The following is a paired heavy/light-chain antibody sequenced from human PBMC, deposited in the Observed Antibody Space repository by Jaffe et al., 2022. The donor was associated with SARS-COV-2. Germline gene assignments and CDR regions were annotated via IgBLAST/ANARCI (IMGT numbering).Light chain of an antibody. CDR3: QQTYSTPYT. J-gene: IGKJ2*01. Sequence: DIQMTQSPSSLSASVGDRVTITCRASQSISSYLNWYHQRPGKAPQLLIYAATSVQSGVPSRFSGSGSGTDFTLTISSLQPEDFATFYCQQTYSTPYTFGQGTKLEIK. CDR1: QSISSY. CDR2: AAT. V-gene: IGKV1-39*01.
Heavy chain of an antibody. D-gene: IGHD5-12*01. CDR1: GFTFSSYG. J-gene: IGHJ4*02. CDR2: IWHDGSIK. CDR3: ARDARVVASPCDS. V-gene: IGHV3-33*01. Sequence: QVKLVESGGGVVQAGRSLRLSCSTSGFTFSSYGMHWVRQAPGKGLEWVAVIWHDGSIKYYVDSVKGRFTISRDNSKNTLYLQMNSLRAEDTAVYYCARDARVVASPCDSWGQGTLVTVSS.